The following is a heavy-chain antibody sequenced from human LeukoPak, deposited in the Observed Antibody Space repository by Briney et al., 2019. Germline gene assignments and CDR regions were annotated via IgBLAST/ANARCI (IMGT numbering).Heavy chain of an antibody. CDR1: GGTFSSYA. D-gene: IGHD3-10*01. J-gene: IGHJ6*03. CDR2: IIPIFGTA. V-gene: IGHV1-69*06. CDR3: ARATGSGSSRFYYYYYMDV. Sequence: ASVKVSCKASGGTFSSYAISWVRQAPGQGLEWMGGIIPIFGTANYAQKFQGRVTITADKSTSTAYMELSSLRSEDTAVYYCARATGSGSSRFYYYYYMDVWGKGTTVTVSS.